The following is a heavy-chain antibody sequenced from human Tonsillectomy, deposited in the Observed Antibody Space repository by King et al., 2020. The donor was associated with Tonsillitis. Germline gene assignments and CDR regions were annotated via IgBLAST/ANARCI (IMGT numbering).Heavy chain of an antibody. CDR2: IIPIFGTA. J-gene: IGHJ6*02. Sequence: QLVQSGAEVKKPGSSVKVSCKASGGTFSSYAISWVRQAPGQGLEWMGGIIPIFGTANYAQKFQGRVTITADESTSTAYMELSSLRSEDTAVYYCARDGSGDDYGDYGRHYGMDVWGQGTTVTVSS. D-gene: IGHD4-17*01. V-gene: IGHV1-69*01. CDR1: GGTFSSYA. CDR3: ARDGSGDDYGDYGRHYGMDV.